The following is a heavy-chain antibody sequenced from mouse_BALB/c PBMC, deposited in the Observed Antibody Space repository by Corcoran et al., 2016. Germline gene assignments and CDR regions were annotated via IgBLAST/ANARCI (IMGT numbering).Heavy chain of an antibody. V-gene: IGHV1-62-2*01. CDR3: ARHAYSKYDGFAY. CDR2: FYPGGGNI. CDR1: GYTFTEYV. Sequence: VQLQQSGPELVKPGTSVTLSSKASGYTFTEYVIHWVKQRSGQGLEWIGWFYPGGGNINYNDKFRDKAILTADKSSSTVNMELRRLTSEDSAVYFCARHAYSKYDGFAYWGQGTLVTVSA. J-gene: IGHJ3*01. D-gene: IGHD2-14*01.